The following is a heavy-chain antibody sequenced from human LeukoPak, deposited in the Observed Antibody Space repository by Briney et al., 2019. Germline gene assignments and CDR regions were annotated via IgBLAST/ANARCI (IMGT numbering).Heavy chain of an antibody. V-gene: IGHV3-64D*06. CDR2: ISSNGGST. D-gene: IGHD6-19*01. J-gene: IGHJ5*02. CDR1: GFTFSSYA. CDR3: VKGRIAVAGPFDP. Sequence: PGGSLRLSCSASGFTFSSYAMHWVRQAPGKGLEYVSAISSNGGSTYYADSVKGRFTISRDNSKNTLYLQMSSLRAEGTAVYYCVKGRIAVAGPFDPWGQGTLVTVSS.